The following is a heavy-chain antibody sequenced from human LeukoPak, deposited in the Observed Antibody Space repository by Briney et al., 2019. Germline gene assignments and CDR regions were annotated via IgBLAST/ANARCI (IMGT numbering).Heavy chain of an antibody. V-gene: IGHV1-69*13. Sequence: ASVKVSCKASGGTFSTYAISWVRQAPGQGLEWMGGISHIFGSANYAQKFQGRVTITADESTTTAYMELSSLRSEDTAMYYCASRLMVEMSTYFDYWGQGTLVTVSS. CDR2: ISHIFGSA. CDR1: GGTFSTYA. D-gene: IGHD5-24*01. CDR3: ASRLMVEMSTYFDY. J-gene: IGHJ4*02.